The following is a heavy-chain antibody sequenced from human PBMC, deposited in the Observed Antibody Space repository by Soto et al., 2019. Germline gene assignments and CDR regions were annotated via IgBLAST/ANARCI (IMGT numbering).Heavy chain of an antibody. D-gene: IGHD3-22*01. J-gene: IGHJ5*02. V-gene: IGHV4-34*01. Sequence: QVQLQQWGAGLLKSSETLSLTCAVYGGSFSGYYWSWIRQPPGKGLEWIGEINHSGSTNYNPSLKSRVTISVDTSKNQFSLKLSSVTAADTAVYYCARSWEYYYDSSGFRFDPWGQGTLVTVSS. CDR2: INHSGST. CDR3: ARSWEYYYDSSGFRFDP. CDR1: GGSFSGYY.